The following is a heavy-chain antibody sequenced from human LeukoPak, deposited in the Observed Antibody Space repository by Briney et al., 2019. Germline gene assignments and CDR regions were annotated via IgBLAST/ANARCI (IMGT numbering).Heavy chain of an antibody. Sequence: GGSLRLSCAASGFIFSSYSMDWVRQAPGKGLEWVSYISSSSSSIYYADAVKGRFTISRDNAKNSLYLQMNSLRAEDTAVYYCARDEMGYNWNYGVYYYYMDVWGKGTTVTVSS. CDR2: ISSSSSSI. D-gene: IGHD1-7*01. CDR1: GFIFSSYS. CDR3: ARDEMGYNWNYGVYYYYMDV. J-gene: IGHJ6*03. V-gene: IGHV3-48*01.